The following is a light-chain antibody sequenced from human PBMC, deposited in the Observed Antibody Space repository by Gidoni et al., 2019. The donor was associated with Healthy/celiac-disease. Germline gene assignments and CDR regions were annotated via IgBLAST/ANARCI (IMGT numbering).Light chain of an antibody. CDR3: QQYGSSPGWT. Sequence: ELVLTQSPGTLSLSPGERATLSCRASQSVRSSYLAWYQQKPGQAPSLLIYGASSRATGIPDRFSGSGSGTDFTLTISRLEPEDFAVYYCQQYGSSPGWTFXXXTKVEIK. CDR2: GAS. V-gene: IGKV3-20*01. CDR1: QSVRSSY. J-gene: IGKJ1*01.